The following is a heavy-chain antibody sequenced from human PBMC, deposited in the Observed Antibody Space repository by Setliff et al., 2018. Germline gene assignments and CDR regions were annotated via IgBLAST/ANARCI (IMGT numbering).Heavy chain of an antibody. CDR1: GGSISSYY. J-gene: IGHJ4*02. D-gene: IGHD2-21*02. CDR3: ARDRGGDWIYYFDY. CDR2: IYYSGST. Sequence: SETLSLTCTVSGGSISSYYWSWIRQPPGKGLEWIGYIYYSGSTNYNPSLKSRVTISVDTSKNRFSLKLSSVTAADTAVYYCARDRGGDWIYYFDYWGQGTLVTVSS. V-gene: IGHV4-59*01.